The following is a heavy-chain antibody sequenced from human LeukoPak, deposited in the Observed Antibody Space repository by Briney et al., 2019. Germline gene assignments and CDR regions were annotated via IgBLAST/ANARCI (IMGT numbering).Heavy chain of an antibody. CDR2: IKSKTDGGTT. D-gene: IGHD3-22*01. CDR1: GFTFSNAW. CDR3: TTDGYYYDSSTDF. V-gene: IGHV3-15*01. Sequence: GGSLRLSCAASGFTFSNAWMSWVRQATGKGLEWVGRIKSKTDGGTTDYAAPVKGRFTISRDDSKNTLYLQMNSLKSEDTAVYYCTTDGYYYDSSTDFWGQGTLVTVSS. J-gene: IGHJ4*02.